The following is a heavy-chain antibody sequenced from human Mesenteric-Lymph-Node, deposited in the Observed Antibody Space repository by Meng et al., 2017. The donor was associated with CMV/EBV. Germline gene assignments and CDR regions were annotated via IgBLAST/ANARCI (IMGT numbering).Heavy chain of an antibody. CDR2: INHSGVP. CDR3: ARGSDIPVNNY. V-gene: IGHV4-34*01. Sequence: QVQLQQWGAGLLKPSETLSLTCAVYGGSFSGYYWSWIRQPPGKGLEWIGEINHSGVPNYNPSLKSRVTISLDRSNNQFSLKLSSVTAEDTTVYYCARGSDIPVNNYWGQGTLVPSPQ. J-gene: IGHJ4*02. CDR1: GGSFSGYY. D-gene: IGHD2-15*01.